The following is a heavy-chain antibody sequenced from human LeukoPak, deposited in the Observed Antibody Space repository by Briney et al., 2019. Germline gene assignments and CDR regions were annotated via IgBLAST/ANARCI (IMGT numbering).Heavy chain of an antibody. V-gene: IGHV3-64*01. Sequence: GGSLRLSCAASGFTFSSYAMHWVRQAPGKGLEYVSAISSNGGSTYYANSVKGRFTVSRDNSKNTLYLQMGSLRAEDMAVYYCARGRYSYGYYFDYWGQGTLVTVSS. CDR2: ISSNGGST. D-gene: IGHD5-18*01. J-gene: IGHJ4*02. CDR3: ARGRYSYGYYFDY. CDR1: GFTFSSYA.